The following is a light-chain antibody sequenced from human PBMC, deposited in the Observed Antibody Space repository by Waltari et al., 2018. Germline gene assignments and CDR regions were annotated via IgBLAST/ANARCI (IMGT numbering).Light chain of an antibody. Sequence: QSALTQPASVSGSPGQSIAISCLGTSSDVGANNFLSWYQQHPGRAPKLMIHEVTKRPSGVSTRFSGSKSGNTASLTISGLQAEDEADYYCCSYTSIGPVPIGGGTKVTVL. CDR3: CSYTSIGPVP. CDR2: EVT. J-gene: IGLJ2*01. CDR1: SSDVGANNF. V-gene: IGLV2-23*02.